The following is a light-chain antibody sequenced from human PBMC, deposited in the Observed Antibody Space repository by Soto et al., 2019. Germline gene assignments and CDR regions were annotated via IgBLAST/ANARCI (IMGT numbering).Light chain of an antibody. CDR1: SSDIGSYNL. Sequence: QSALTQPASVSGSPGQSITISCTGTSSDIGSYNLVSWYQQYPGKAPKLMIYEGTKRPSGVSNRFSGSKSGNTASLTISGLQAEDEADYYCCAYAGSVNFVVFGGGTKLTVL. CDR3: CAYAGSVNFVV. J-gene: IGLJ2*01. V-gene: IGLV2-23*03. CDR2: EGT.